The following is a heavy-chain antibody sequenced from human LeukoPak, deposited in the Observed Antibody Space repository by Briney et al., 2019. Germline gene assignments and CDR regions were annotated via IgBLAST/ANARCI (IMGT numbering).Heavy chain of an antibody. Sequence: GGSLRLSCAASGFTFSSYWMSWVRQAPGKGLEWVANIKQDGSEKYYVDSVKGRFTISRDNAKNTLYLQMNSLRAEDTAVYFCLYGGYFQHWGQGTLVTVSS. CDR1: GFTFSSYW. J-gene: IGHJ1*01. CDR2: IKQDGSEK. CDR3: LYGGYFQH. D-gene: IGHD3-16*01. V-gene: IGHV3-7*01.